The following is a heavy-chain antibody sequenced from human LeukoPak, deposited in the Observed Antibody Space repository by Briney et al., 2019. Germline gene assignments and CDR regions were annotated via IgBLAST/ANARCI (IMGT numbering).Heavy chain of an antibody. Sequence: SETLSLTCAVYGGSFSGYYWSWIRQPPGKGLEWIGEINHSGSTNYNPSLKSRVTISVDTSKNQFSLKLSSVTAADTAVYYCARRRYCSSTSCYLAWFDPWGQGTLVTVPS. V-gene: IGHV4-34*01. J-gene: IGHJ5*02. D-gene: IGHD2-2*01. CDR2: INHSGST. CDR1: GGSFSGYY. CDR3: ARRRYCSSTSCYLAWFDP.